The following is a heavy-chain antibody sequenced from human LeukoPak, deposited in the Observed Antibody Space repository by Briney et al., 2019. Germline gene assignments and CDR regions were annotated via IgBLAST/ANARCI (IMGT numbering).Heavy chain of an antibody. CDR2: LNPNTLVT. CDR1: GYTFTGYY. J-gene: IGHJ6*02. Sequence: GASVKVSCKAPGYTFTGYYMHWVRQAPGQGLEWMGWLNPNTLVTKYAQHFQGRVSMTWDTSISTGYMDLHSLTSDDTAVYYCARKDGGRDGMDVWGQGTTVTVSS. CDR3: ARKDGGRDGMDV. D-gene: IGHD2-15*01. V-gene: IGHV1-2*02.